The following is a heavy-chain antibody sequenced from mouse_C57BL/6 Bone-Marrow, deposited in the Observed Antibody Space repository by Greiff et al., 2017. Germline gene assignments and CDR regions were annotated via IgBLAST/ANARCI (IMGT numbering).Heavy chain of an antibody. D-gene: IGHD4-1*01. CDR1: GFTFSDYY. CDR3: ASELLYYFDY. V-gene: IGHV5-12*01. Sequence: EVKLVESGGGLVQPGGSLKLSCAASGFTFSDYYMYWVRQTPEKRLEWVAYISNGGGSTYYPDTVKGRFTISRDNAKNTLYLQMSRLKSEDTAMYYCASELLYYFDYWGQGTTLTVSS. CDR2: ISNGGGST. J-gene: IGHJ2*01.